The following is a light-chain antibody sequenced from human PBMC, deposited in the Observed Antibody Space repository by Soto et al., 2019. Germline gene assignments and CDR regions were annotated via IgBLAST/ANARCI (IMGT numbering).Light chain of an antibody. CDR3: HPAGSPGT. CDR2: GAS. CDR1: QSVSNNY. Sequence: RCRSRGERATLSCRASQSVSNNYLAWYQQKPGQAPRLLIYGASNRATGIPDRFSGSGSGTGFSLTISILVPEDFAGYYWHPAGSPGTFAQGTKVDIK. V-gene: IGKV3-20*01. J-gene: IGKJ1*01.